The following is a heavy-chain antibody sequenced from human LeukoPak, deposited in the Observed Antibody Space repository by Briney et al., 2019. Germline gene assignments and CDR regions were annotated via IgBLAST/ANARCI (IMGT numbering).Heavy chain of an antibody. D-gene: IGHD5-24*01. CDR3: AKRDGYNSNPLKD. V-gene: IGHV3-23*01. CDR1: GLTFSSYA. CDR2: ISGSGSSR. Sequence: AGGSLRLSCAASGLTFSSYAMSWVRQAPGKGQEWVSAISGSGSSRYYADSVKGRFTISRDNSKNTLYLQMNSLTAEDTALYYCAKRDGYNSNPLKDWGQGTLVTVSS. J-gene: IGHJ4*02.